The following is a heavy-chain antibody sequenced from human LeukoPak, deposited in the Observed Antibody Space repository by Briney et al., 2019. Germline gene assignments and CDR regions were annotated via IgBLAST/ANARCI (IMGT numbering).Heavy chain of an antibody. CDR2: IYYRGST. J-gene: IGHJ4*02. CDR1: GGSINNYY. D-gene: IGHD4-17*01. Sequence: PSETLSLTCTVSGGSINNYYWSWIRQPPGRGLEWIGYIYYRGSTNYNPSLKSRVTFSVDTSKNQSSLKLNSVTAADTAVYYCARGGDYGDLRYFDYWGQGTLVTVSS. V-gene: IGHV4-59*01. CDR3: ARGGDYGDLRYFDY.